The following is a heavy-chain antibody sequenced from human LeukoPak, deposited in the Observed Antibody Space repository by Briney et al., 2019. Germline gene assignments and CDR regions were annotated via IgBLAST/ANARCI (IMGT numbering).Heavy chain of an antibody. CDR3: ARAYCGGDCSYHYYYGMDV. J-gene: IGHJ6*02. Sequence: VASVKVSCTASGYTFTSYDINWVRQATGQGLEWMGWMNPNSGNTGYAQKFQGRVTMTRNTSISTAYMELSSLRSEDTAVYYCARAYCGGDCSYHYYYGMDVWGQGTTVTVSS. CDR1: GYTFTSYD. V-gene: IGHV1-8*01. D-gene: IGHD2-21*02. CDR2: MNPNSGNT.